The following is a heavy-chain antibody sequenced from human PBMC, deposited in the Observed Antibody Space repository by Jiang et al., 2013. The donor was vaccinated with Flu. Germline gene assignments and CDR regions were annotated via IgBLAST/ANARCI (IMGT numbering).Heavy chain of an antibody. CDR3: AKGQYAYCGGDCPLDY. CDR1: GFTFSSYA. Sequence: VQLLESGGGLVQPGGSLRLSCAASGFTFSSYAMSWVRQAPGKGLEWVSVISGSGGSTYYADSVKGRFTISRDNSKNTLYLQMNSLRAEDTAVYYCAKGQYAYCGGDCPLDYWGQGTLVTVSS. D-gene: IGHD2-21*02. V-gene: IGHV3-23*01. CDR2: ISGSGGST. J-gene: IGHJ4*02.